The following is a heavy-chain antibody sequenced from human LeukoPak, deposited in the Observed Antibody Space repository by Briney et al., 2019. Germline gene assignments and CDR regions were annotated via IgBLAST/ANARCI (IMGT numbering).Heavy chain of an antibody. V-gene: IGHV4-59*01. Sequence: PSETVSLTCTVSGGSISSYYWSWIRQPPGKGLEWIGYIYYSWSTNYNPSLKSRVTISVDTSKNQFSLKLSSVTAADTAVYYCARDEMNGFLDYWGQGTLVTVSS. J-gene: IGHJ4*02. CDR2: IYYSWST. D-gene: IGHD3-3*01. CDR3: ARDEMNGFLDY. CDR1: GGSISSYY.